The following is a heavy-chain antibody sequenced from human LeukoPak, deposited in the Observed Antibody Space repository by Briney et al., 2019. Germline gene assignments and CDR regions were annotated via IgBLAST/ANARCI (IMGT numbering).Heavy chain of an antibody. J-gene: IGHJ4*02. CDR3: ARTPARSGWAYYIDY. Sequence: SETLSLTCAVSGDSIRSDRWNWIRQIPGKGLEWIGYIYHTATTNYNHSFRTRVTMSLDTSNNQFSLRLTSVTAADTAVYYCARTPARSGWAYYIDYWRQGGLVTVSS. CDR2: IYHTATT. CDR1: GDSIRSDR. V-gene: IGHV4-4*09. D-gene: IGHD6-19*01.